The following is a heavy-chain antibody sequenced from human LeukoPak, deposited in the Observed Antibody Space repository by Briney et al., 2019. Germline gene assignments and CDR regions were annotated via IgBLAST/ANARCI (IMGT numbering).Heavy chain of an antibody. J-gene: IGHJ6*02. Sequence: GGSLRLSCAASGFTFSSYEMNWVRQAPGKGLEWVSYISSSGSTIYYADSVKGRFTISRDNAKNSLYLQMNSLRAEDTAVNYCARDELLYGMDVWGQGTTVTVSS. CDR1: GFTFSSYE. V-gene: IGHV3-48*03. D-gene: IGHD4-23*01. CDR2: ISSSGSTI. CDR3: ARDELLYGMDV.